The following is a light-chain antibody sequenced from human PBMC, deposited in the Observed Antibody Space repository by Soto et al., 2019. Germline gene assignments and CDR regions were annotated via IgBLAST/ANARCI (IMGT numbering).Light chain of an antibody. CDR2: SAS. CDR3: QQSYTSPMYT. CDR1: QSISTY. Sequence: DIQMTQSPSSLSASVGDRVTITCRASQSISTYLNWYQQKPGKAPNLLIYSASTLQNGVPSRFTGSGSGTECTLTISSLQPEDFATYYWQQSYTSPMYTFGQGTKLEIK. V-gene: IGKV1-39*01. J-gene: IGKJ2*01.